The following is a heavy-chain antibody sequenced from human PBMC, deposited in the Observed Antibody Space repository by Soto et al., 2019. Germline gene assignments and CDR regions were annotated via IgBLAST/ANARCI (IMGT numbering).Heavy chain of an antibody. V-gene: IGHV1-69*01. CDR1: GGTFSSYA. CDR3: ALRGAGTATDNYYFDY. J-gene: IGHJ4*02. CDR2: IIPIFGTA. Sequence: QVQLVQSGAEVKKPGSSVKVSCKASGGTFSSYAISWVRQAPGQGLEWMGGIIPIFGTANYAQKFQGRVTITADESTSTAYMELSSLRSEDTAVYYCALRGAGTATDNYYFDYWGQGTLVTVSS. D-gene: IGHD2-15*01.